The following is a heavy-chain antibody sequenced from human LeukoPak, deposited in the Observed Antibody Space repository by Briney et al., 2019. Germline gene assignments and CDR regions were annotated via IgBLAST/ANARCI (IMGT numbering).Heavy chain of an antibody. CDR1: GGTFSSYA. Sequence: SVKVSCKASGGTFSSYAVSWVRQAPGQGLEWMGGIIPIFGTANYAQKFQGRVTITTDESTSTAYMELSSLRSEDTAVYYCARDSGGATHWYFDLWGRGTLVTVSS. CDR2: IIPIFGTA. J-gene: IGHJ2*01. D-gene: IGHD1-26*01. CDR3: ARDSGGATHWYFDL. V-gene: IGHV1-69*05.